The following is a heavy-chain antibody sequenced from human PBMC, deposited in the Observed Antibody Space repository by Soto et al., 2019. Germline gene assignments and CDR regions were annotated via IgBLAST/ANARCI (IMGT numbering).Heavy chain of an antibody. Sequence: GGSLRLSCAASGFTFSSYWMSWVRQAPGKGLEWVANIKQDGSEKYYVDSVKGRFTISRDNAKNSLYLQMNSLRAEDTAVYYCARDRFLWATASSYYYYMDVCGKATKVTVSS. CDR3: ARDRFLWATASSYYYYMDV. J-gene: IGHJ6*03. CDR1: GFTFSSYW. CDR2: IKQDGSEK. V-gene: IGHV3-7*01. D-gene: IGHD3-3*01.